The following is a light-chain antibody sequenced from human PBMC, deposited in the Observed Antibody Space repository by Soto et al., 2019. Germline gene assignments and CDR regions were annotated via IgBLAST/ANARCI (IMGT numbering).Light chain of an antibody. CDR2: EVT. CDR3: SSYTSSSTYV. J-gene: IGLJ1*01. V-gene: IGLV2-14*01. CDR1: SSDVGAYNY. Sequence: QSALTQPASVSGSLGQSITISCTGTSSDVGAYNYVSWYQQHPGQAPKLMIYEVTNRPSGVSNRFSGSKSGNTASLTISGLQAEDEVDYYCSSYTSSSTYVFGTGTKVTVL.